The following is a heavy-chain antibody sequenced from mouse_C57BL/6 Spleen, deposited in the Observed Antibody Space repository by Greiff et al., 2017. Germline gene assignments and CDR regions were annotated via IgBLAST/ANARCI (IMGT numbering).Heavy chain of an antibody. D-gene: IGHD4-1*01. J-gene: IGHJ4*01. CDR1: GYAFTNYL. CDR2: INPGSGGT. Sequence: QLQLQQSGAELVRPGTSVKVSCKASGYAFTNYLIEWVKQRPGQGLEWIGVINPGSGGTNYNEKFKGKATLTADKSSSTAYMQLSSLTSEDSAVYFCARRNWDGAMDYWGQGTSVTVSS. CDR3: ARRNWDGAMDY. V-gene: IGHV1-54*01.